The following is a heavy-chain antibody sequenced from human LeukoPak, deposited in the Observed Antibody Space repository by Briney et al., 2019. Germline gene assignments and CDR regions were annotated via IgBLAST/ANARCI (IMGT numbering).Heavy chain of an antibody. Sequence: GGSLRLSCAASGFTFSSYEMNWVRQAPGKGLEWVSYISSSGSTIYYADSVKGRFTISRDNAKNSLYLQMNSLRAEDTAVYYCAILYSSGSVNYWGQGTLVTVSS. CDR1: GFTFSSYE. CDR3: AILYSSGSVNY. V-gene: IGHV3-48*03. J-gene: IGHJ4*02. CDR2: ISSSGSTI. D-gene: IGHD6-19*01.